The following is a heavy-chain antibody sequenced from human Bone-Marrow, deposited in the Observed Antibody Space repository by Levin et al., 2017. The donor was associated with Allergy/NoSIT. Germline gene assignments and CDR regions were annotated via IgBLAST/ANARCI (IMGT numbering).Heavy chain of an antibody. CDR2: ISIGGGTT. CDR3: AKVVATIQGVSVRAFDI. D-gene: IGHD3-10*01. Sequence: PGGSLRLSCVASGFTFSNYAMNWVRQAPGKGLEWVSIISIGGGTTFYADSVKGRFAISRDNSKNTLYLQMNSLRAEDTAIYYCAKVVATIQGVSVRAFDIWGQGTMLTVSS. V-gene: IGHV3-23*01. J-gene: IGHJ3*02. CDR1: GFTFSNYA.